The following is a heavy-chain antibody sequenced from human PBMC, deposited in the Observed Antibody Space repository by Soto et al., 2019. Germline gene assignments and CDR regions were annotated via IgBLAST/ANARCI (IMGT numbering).Heavy chain of an antibody. CDR2: INAGNGNT. CDR3: ARDGSVYYYYYLDV. D-gene: IGHD2-2*03. V-gene: IGHV1-3*01. Sequence: QVQLVQSGAEVKKPGASVKVSCKASGYTFTSYAMHWVRQAPGQRLEWMGWINAGNGNTKYSQKFQGRVTITRDTSASTAYMELSSLRSEDTAVYYCARDGSVYYYYYLDVWGKGTTVTVSS. J-gene: IGHJ6*03. CDR1: GYTFTSYA.